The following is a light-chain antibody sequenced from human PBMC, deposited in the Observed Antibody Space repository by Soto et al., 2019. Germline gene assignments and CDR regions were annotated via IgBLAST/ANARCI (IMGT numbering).Light chain of an antibody. Sequence: EIVLTQSPGTLSLSPGERATLSCRASQTVSSSYLAWYQRKPGQAPRLLIYHSSSRATGIPDRFSGSGSWTEFTLTISRLEPEDFAVYYCQQYASSITFGGGTKVEIK. V-gene: IGKV3-20*01. CDR3: QQYASSIT. CDR2: HSS. J-gene: IGKJ4*01. CDR1: QTVSSSY.